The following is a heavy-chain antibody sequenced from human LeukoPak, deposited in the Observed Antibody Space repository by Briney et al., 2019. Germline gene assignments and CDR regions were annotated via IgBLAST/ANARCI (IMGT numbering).Heavy chain of an antibody. V-gene: IGHV1-46*01. CDR2: IKPSGGST. CDR3: AKTVNYYDSRRLDY. J-gene: IGHJ4*02. CDR1: VYTFSSYY. Sequence: GASVEVCCKASVYTFSSYYMLWVRQAPGQGLECMGIIKPSGGSTSYAQKFQGRVTMTRDTSTSTVYMELSSLRSEGTAVYYCAKTVNYYDSRRLDYWGQGTLVTVSS. D-gene: IGHD3-22*01.